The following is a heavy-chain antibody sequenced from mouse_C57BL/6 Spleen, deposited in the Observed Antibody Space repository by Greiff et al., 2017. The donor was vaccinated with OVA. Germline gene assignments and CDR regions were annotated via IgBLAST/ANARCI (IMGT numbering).Heavy chain of an antibody. Sequence: DVMLVESGGGLVQPGGSLKLSCAASGFTFSDYGMAWVRQAPRKGPEWVAFISNLAYSIYYADTVTGRFTISRENAKNTLYLEMSSLRSEDTAMYYCARQGNYGYFDVWGTGTTVTVSS. CDR1: GFTFSDYG. D-gene: IGHD2-1*01. V-gene: IGHV5-15*01. CDR2: ISNLAYSI. CDR3: ARQGNYGYFDV. J-gene: IGHJ1*03.